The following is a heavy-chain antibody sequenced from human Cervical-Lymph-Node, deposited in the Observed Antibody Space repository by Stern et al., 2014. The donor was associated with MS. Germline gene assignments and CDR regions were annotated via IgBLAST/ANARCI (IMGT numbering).Heavy chain of an antibody. CDR1: GFTFNAYG. CDR2: IWFDGTTK. J-gene: IGHJ4*02. V-gene: IGHV3-33*01. Sequence: VHLVASGGGVVQPGASLRLSCAASGFTFNAYGMHWVRQAPGKGLEWVAVIWFDGTTKYYADSVKGRFTISRDKSKNTLYLQLNSLRAEDTAVFYCARGLYSFDYWGRGTLVTVSS. CDR3: ARGLYSFDY.